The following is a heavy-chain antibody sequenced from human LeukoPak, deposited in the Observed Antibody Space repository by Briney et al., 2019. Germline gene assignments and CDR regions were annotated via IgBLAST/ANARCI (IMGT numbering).Heavy chain of an antibody. Sequence: GGSLRLSCAASGFTFSSYWMNWVRQAPGKGLEWVSSISSSSSYIYYADSVKGRFTISRDNAKNSLYLQMNSLRAEDTAVYYCARLKYRDGYNYGAFDIWGQGTMVTVSS. CDR1: GFTFSSYW. CDR2: ISSSSSYI. CDR3: ARLKYRDGYNYGAFDI. D-gene: IGHD5-24*01. J-gene: IGHJ3*02. V-gene: IGHV3-21*01.